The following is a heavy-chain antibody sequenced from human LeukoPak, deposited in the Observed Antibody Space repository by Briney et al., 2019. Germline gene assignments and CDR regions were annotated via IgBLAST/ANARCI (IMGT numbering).Heavy chain of an antibody. CDR3: AGVLVGITMVRVHHNWGIFDY. J-gene: IGHJ4*02. V-gene: IGHV3-21*01. CDR2: ISSSSSYI. D-gene: IGHD3-10*01. CDR1: GFTFSSYS. Sequence: GGSLRLSCAASGFTFSSYSMNWVRQAPGKGLEWVSSISSSSSYIYYADSVKGRFTISRDNAKNSLYLQMNSLRAEDTAVYYCAGVLVGITMVRVHHNWGIFDYWGQGTLVTVSS.